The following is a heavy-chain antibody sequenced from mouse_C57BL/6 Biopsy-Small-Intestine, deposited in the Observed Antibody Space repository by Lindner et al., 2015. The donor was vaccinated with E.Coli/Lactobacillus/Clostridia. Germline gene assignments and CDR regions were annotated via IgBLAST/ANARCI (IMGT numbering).Heavy chain of an antibody. Sequence: VQLQESGPELVKPGASVKISCKASDYAFSSSWMNWVKQRPGKGLEWIGWIYPGNGDTNYNGKFKGKATLTADKSSNTAYLQLSSLTSEDTAVYYFARDRNYGVWFAFWGQGTLVTVSA. CDR2: IYPGNGDT. V-gene: IGHV1-82*01. CDR3: ARDRNYGVWFAF. J-gene: IGHJ3*01. CDR1: DYAFSSSW. D-gene: IGHD2-5*01.